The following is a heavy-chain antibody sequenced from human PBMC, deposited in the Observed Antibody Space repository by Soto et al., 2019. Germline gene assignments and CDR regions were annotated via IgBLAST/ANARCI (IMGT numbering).Heavy chain of an antibody. V-gene: IGHV3-23*01. CDR3: AKVVDYYDSSGYYFDY. Sequence: GGSLRLSCAASGFTFSSYAMSWVRQAPGKGLEWVSAISGSGGSTYYADSVKGRFTISRDNSKNTLYLQMNSLRAEDTAVYYCAKVVDYYDSSGYYFDYWGQGTLVTVSS. CDR2: ISGSGGST. J-gene: IGHJ4*02. D-gene: IGHD3-22*01. CDR1: GFTFSSYA.